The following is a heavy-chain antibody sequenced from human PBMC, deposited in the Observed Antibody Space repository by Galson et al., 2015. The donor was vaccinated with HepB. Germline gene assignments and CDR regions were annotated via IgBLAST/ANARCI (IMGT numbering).Heavy chain of an antibody. Sequence: SVKVSCKASGYTFTSYAMNWVRQAPGQGLEWMGWINTNTGNPTYAQGFTGRFVFSLDTSVSTAYLQISSLKAEDTAVYYCARDEGRRITIFGVATPMGHYYYMDVWGKGTTVTVSS. V-gene: IGHV7-4-1*02. CDR2: INTNTGNP. CDR3: ARDEGRRITIFGVATPMGHYYYMDV. CDR1: GYTFTSYA. J-gene: IGHJ6*03. D-gene: IGHD3-3*01.